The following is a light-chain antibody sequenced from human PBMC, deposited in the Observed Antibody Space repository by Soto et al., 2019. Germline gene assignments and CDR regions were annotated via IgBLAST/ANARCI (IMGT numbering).Light chain of an antibody. Sequence: EIVLTQSPGTLSLSPGERATLSCRASQSVSYKYLAWYQQKPGQAPSLLISGASTRATGIPDRFSGSGSGTDFTLTISRLEPEDFAVYYCQQYGNSPFTFGPGTKVDIK. J-gene: IGKJ3*01. CDR2: GAS. CDR3: QQYGNSPFT. CDR1: QSVSYKY. V-gene: IGKV3-20*01.